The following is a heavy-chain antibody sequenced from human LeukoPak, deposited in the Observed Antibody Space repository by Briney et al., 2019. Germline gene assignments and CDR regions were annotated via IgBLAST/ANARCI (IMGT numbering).Heavy chain of an antibody. CDR3: ARELAARFDS. CDR2: IYTSGST. CDR1: GASISSYY. V-gene: IGHV4-4*07. D-gene: IGHD6-6*01. J-gene: IGHJ5*01. Sequence: SETLSLTCTVSGASISSYYWSWIRQPAGKGLEWIGRIYTSGSTNYNPSLKSRVTMSVETSKNQFSLNLSSVTAADTAVYYCARELAARFDSWGQGTLDTVSS.